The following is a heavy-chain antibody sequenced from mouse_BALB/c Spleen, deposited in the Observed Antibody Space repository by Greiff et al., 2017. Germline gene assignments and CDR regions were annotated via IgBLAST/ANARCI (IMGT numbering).Heavy chain of an antibody. D-gene: IGHD4-1*01. CDR1: GYTFTSYW. CDR3: ARRGLGLYYFDY. CDR2: INPSTGYT. V-gene: IGHV1-7*01. Sequence: QVQLQQSGAELAKPGASVKMSCKASGYTFTSYWMHWVKQRPGQGLEWIEYINPSTGYTEYNQKFKDKATLTADKSSSTAYMQLSSLTSEDSAVYYCARRGLGLYYFDYWGQGTTLTVSS. J-gene: IGHJ2*01.